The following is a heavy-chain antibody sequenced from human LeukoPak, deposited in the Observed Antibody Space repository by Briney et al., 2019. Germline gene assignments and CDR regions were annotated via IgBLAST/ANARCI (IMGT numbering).Heavy chain of an antibody. CDR2: IIPIFGTA. CDR1: GGTFSSYA. J-gene: IGHJ5*02. D-gene: IGHD3-10*01. CDR3: ARVGSGSSYNDCFDP. Sequence: SVKVSCRASGGTFSSYAISWVRQAPGQGLEWMGGIIPIFGTANYAQKFQGRVTITATNSTRTAYMELTSPRSEDTAVYSCARVGSGSSYNDCFDPWGQGTLVTVSS. V-gene: IGHV1-69*06.